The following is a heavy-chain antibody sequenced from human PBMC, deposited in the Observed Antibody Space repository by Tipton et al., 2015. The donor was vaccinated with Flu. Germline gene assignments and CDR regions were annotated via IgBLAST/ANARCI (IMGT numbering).Heavy chain of an antibody. CDR1: GFTFSDYY. J-gene: IGHJ4*02. V-gene: IGHV3-11*01. CDR2: ISSSGNTI. Sequence: QLVQSGGGLVKPGGSLRLSCAASGFTFSDYYMSWIRQAPGKGLEWVSYISSSGNTIYYADSVKGRFTISRDNANNSLYLQMNTLRAEDTAVYYCARERRYCSSSSCYGGPYFDYWGQGTLVTVSS. D-gene: IGHD2-2*01. CDR3: ARERRYCSSSSCYGGPYFDY.